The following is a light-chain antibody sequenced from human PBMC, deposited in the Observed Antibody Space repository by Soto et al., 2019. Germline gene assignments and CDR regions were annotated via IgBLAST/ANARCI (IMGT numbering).Light chain of an antibody. CDR1: QSVSSY. CDR2: DAS. Sequence: EIVLTQSPATQSLSPGERATLSCRASQSVSSYLAWYQQKPGQAPRLLIYDASNRATGIPARFSGSGSGTDFTLTISSLEPEDFAVYYCQQRSNWPHSTFGPGTKVDIK. J-gene: IGKJ3*01. CDR3: QQRSNWPHST. V-gene: IGKV3-11*01.